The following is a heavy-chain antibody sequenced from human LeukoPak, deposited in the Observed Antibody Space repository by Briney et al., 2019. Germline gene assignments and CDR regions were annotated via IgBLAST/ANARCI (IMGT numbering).Heavy chain of an antibody. CDR2: ISGSGGST. Sequence: QTGGSLRLSCAASGFTFSSYGMSWVRQAPGKGLEWVSAISGSGGSTYYADSVKGRFTISRDNSKNTLYLQMNSLRAEDTAVYYCTKDYLQAVVVIWDYYFDYWGQGTLVTVSS. V-gene: IGHV3-23*01. CDR1: GFTFSSYG. J-gene: IGHJ4*02. CDR3: TKDYLQAVVVIWDYYFDY. D-gene: IGHD3-22*01.